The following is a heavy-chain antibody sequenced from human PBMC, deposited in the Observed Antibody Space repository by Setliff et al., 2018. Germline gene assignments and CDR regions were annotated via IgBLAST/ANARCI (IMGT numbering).Heavy chain of an antibody. CDR2: ISPYNGDT. D-gene: IGHD1-26*01. CDR3: ARDPKLVGAPERAFDY. J-gene: IGHJ4*02. V-gene: IGHV1-18*01. Sequence: ASVKVSCKASGYTFGISWVRRAPGQGLDWMGWISPYNGDTKSAQKFQGRVTMTIDTSTSTAYVEVRSLTSDDTAVYYCARDPKLVGAPERAFDYWGQGTQVTVSS. CDR1: GYTFG.